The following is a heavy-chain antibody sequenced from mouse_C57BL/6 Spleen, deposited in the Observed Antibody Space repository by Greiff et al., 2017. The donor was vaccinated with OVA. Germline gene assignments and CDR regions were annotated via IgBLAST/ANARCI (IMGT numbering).Heavy chain of an antibody. CDR2: INPNNGGT. J-gene: IGHJ2*01. Sequence: EVQLQQSGPELVKPGASVKISCKASGYTFTDYYMNWVKQSHGKSLEWIGDINPNNGGTSYNQKFKGKATLTVDKSSSTAYMELRSLTSEDSAVYYCARRPFLDWGQGTTLTVSS. CDR1: GYTFTDYY. V-gene: IGHV1-26*01. CDR3: ARRPFLD.